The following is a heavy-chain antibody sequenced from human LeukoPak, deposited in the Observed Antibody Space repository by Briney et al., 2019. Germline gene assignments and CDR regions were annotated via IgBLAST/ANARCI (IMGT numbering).Heavy chain of an antibody. J-gene: IGHJ4*02. CDR3: ARKHDSSSWYSAGY. V-gene: IGHV3-23*01. CDR2: ISGSGGST. D-gene: IGHD6-13*01. CDR1: GFTFSSYA. Sequence: GGSLRLSCAASGFTFSSYAMSWVRQAPGKGLEWVSAISGSGGSTYYADSVKGRFTISRDNAKNSLYPQMNSLRAEDTAVYYCARKHDSSSWYSAGYWGQETLVTVSS.